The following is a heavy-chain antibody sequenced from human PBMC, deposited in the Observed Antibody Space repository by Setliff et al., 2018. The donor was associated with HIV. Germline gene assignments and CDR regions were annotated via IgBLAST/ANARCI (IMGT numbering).Heavy chain of an antibody. CDR1: GGSVNDFY. D-gene: IGHD3-10*01. CDR2: IHSSGST. Sequence: PSETLSLTCTVSGGSVNDFYCNWIRQPPGKGPEWIGYIHSSGSTIYNPSLTSRVYISVDTSKKYFSLNLSSVTAADTAVYYCARHMPYSGSGSYAFDSWGQGTLVTVSS. V-gene: IGHV4-59*08. J-gene: IGHJ4*02. CDR3: ARHMPYSGSGSYAFDS.